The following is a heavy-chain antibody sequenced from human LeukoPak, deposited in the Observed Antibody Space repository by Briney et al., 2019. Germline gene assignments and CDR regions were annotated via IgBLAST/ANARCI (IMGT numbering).Heavy chain of an antibody. D-gene: IGHD5-24*01. V-gene: IGHV1-18*01. Sequence: ASVKVSCKASGYTFTSYGISRVRQAPGQGLEWMGWISAYNGNTNYAQKLQGRVTMTTDTSTSTAYMELRSLRSDDTAVYYCARVGRWDGYNYVNYYGMDVWGQGTTVTVSS. CDR3: ARVGRWDGYNYVNYYGMDV. J-gene: IGHJ6*02. CDR1: GYTFTSYG. CDR2: ISAYNGNT.